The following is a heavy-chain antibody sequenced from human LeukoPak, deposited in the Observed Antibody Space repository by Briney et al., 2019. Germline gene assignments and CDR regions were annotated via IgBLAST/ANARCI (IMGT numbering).Heavy chain of an antibody. V-gene: IGHV4-34*01. D-gene: IGHD2-2*01. CDR2: INHSGRT. CDR3: ARLKCSSTSCFCYYYMDV. CDR1: GGSFSGDY. J-gene: IGHJ6*03. Sequence: SETLSLTCAVYGGSFSGDYWSWIRQPPGKGLEWIGEINHSGRTNYKPSLKSRVTISVDTSKNQFSLKLDSVTAADTAVYYCARLKCSSTSCFCYYYMDVWGKGTTVTISS.